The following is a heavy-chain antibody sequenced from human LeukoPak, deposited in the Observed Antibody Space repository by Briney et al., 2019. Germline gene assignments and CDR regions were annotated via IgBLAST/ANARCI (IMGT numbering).Heavy chain of an antibody. J-gene: IGHJ6*02. V-gene: IGHV3-23*01. CDR1: GFTVTEYA. CDR3: ARVEGDTAIGMDV. D-gene: IGHD5-18*01. Sequence: GGSLRLSCAASGFTVTEYAMTWIRQSPGKGLEWVSAISGGGGSTYYADSVKGRFTISRDNSKNTLYLQMNSLRAEDTAVYYCARVEGDTAIGMDVWGQGTTVTVSS. CDR2: ISGGGGST.